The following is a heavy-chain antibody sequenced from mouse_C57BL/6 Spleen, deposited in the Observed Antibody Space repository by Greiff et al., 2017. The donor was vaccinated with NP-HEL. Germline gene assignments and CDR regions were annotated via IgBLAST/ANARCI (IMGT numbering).Heavy chain of an antibody. Sequence: EVQLKESGPGLVKPSQSLSLTCSVTGYSITSGYYWNWIRQFPGNKLEWMGYISYDGSNNYNPSLKNRIAITRDTSMNQFFLKLNSVTTEDTATYYCARFITTVGAMDYWGQGTSVTVSS. D-gene: IGHD1-1*01. J-gene: IGHJ4*01. CDR2: ISYDGSN. CDR1: GYSITSGYY. CDR3: ARFITTVGAMDY. V-gene: IGHV3-6*01.